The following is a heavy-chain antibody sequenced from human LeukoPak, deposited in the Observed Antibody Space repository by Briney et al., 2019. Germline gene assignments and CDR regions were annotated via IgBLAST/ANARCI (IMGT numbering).Heavy chain of an antibody. Sequence: PSETLSLTCTVSGGSISSSSYYWGWLRQPPGKGREWIGSIYYSGSTYYNPSLKSRVTISVDTSKNQFSLKLSSVTAADTAVYYCARSRYCSGGSCFSHWFDPWGQGTLVTVSS. J-gene: IGHJ5*02. D-gene: IGHD2-15*01. CDR1: GGSISSSSYY. V-gene: IGHV4-39*01. CDR3: ARSRYCSGGSCFSHWFDP. CDR2: IYYSGST.